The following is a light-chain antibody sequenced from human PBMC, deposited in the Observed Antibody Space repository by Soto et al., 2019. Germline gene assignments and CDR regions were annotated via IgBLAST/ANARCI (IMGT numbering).Light chain of an antibody. V-gene: IGLV2-8*01. CDR1: SSDVGGYNY. J-gene: IGLJ1*01. CDR2: EVT. CDR3: SSYAGSTPYV. Sequence: SVLAQPPSASGSPGQSVTISCTGTSSDVGGYNYVSWYQQHPGKAPKLTIYEVTKRPSGVPDRFSGSKSGSAASLTVSGLQAEDEADYYCSSYAGSTPYVFGTGTKVTVL.